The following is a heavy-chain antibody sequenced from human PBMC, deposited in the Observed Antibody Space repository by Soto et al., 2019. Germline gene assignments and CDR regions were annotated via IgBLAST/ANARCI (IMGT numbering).Heavy chain of an antibody. CDR1: GFSFSSKG. Sequence: EVQLLESGGGLVQPGASLRLSCAASGFSFSSKGMSWVRQAPGKGLEWVSGISGGGGGTYYADSVKGRFTISRDNSKSTLYLQMNTLRAEDTAVYYCAKGTRSGSYSGFDYWGQGTLVTVSS. V-gene: IGHV3-23*01. CDR3: AKGTRSGSYSGFDY. J-gene: IGHJ4*02. CDR2: ISGGGGGT. D-gene: IGHD3-10*01.